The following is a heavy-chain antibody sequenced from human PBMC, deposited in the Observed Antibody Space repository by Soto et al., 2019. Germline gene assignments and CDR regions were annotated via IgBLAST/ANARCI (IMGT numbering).Heavy chain of an antibody. J-gene: IGHJ6*02. V-gene: IGHV3-30-3*01. CDR2: ISYDGSNK. D-gene: IGHD6-6*01. CDR3: ARGGIAARQDYYYGMDV. Sequence: GGSLRLSCAASGFTFSSYAMHWVRQAPGKGLEWVAVISYDGSNKYYADSVKGRFTISRDNSKNTLYLQMNSLRAEDTAVYYCARGGIAARQDYYYGMDVWGQGTTVTVSS. CDR1: GFTFSSYA.